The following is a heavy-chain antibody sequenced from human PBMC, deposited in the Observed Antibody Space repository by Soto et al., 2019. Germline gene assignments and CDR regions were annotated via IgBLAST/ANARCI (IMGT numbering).Heavy chain of an antibody. CDR2: IYWDDDK. Sequence: QITLKESGPTLVKPTQTLTLTCTFSGFSLSTGGVGVGWIRQPPGKALEWLALIYWDDDKRYSPSLKSRLTITKDTSKNHVVLTMTNMDPVDTATYYCAHSRCGGDCLQSYSSHYYYGVDVWGQGTTVTVSS. CDR1: GFSLSTGGVG. V-gene: IGHV2-5*02. J-gene: IGHJ6*02. CDR3: AHSRCGGDCLQSYSSHYYYGVDV. D-gene: IGHD2-21*02.